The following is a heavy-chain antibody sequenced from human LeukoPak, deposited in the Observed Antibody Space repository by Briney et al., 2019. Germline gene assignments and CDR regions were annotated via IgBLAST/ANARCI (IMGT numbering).Heavy chain of an antibody. V-gene: IGHV3-7*01. D-gene: IGHD5-18*01. CDR1: GFTFSAYS. CDR2: TNQDGSEK. CDR3: AKQLSSNAN. Sequence: PGGSLRLSCAASGFTFSAYSMNWVRQAPGKGLEWVANTNQDGSEKYYADSVKGRFTLSRDNAKNSLYLQMNGLRAEDTAVYYCAKQLSSNANWGQGTLVTVSS. J-gene: IGHJ4*02.